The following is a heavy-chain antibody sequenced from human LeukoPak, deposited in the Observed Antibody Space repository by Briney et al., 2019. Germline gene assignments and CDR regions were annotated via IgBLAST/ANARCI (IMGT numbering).Heavy chain of an antibody. D-gene: IGHD3-22*01. Sequence: GGSLKLSCAASGFIFSGSAMHWVRQASGKGLEWVGRIRSKANSYATAYAASVEGRFTISRDDSKNTAYLQMNSLKTEDTAVYYCTGHVYDSSGYNNWFDPWGQGALVTVSS. CDR1: GFIFSGSA. CDR2: IRSKANSYAT. V-gene: IGHV3-73*01. CDR3: TGHVYDSSGYNNWFDP. J-gene: IGHJ5*02.